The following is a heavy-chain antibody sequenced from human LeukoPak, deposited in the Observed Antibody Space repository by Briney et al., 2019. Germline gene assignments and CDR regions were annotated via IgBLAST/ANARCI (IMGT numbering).Heavy chain of an antibody. CDR2: IYYTGVT. D-gene: IGHD4-23*01. CDR3: ARERSSSGGHSWFDP. V-gene: IGHV4-39*07. Sequence: SETLSLTCTASGGYIITSGHYWGWIRQPPGKGLEWIGSIYYTGVTSTNPFFRSRMSISVDTSKNQFSLNLTSVTAADAAVYYCARERSSSGGHSWFDPWGQGTLVTVSS. J-gene: IGHJ5*02. CDR1: GGYIITSGHY.